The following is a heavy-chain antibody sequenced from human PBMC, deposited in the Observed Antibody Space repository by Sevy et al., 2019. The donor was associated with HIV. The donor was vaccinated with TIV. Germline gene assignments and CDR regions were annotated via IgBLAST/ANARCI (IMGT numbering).Heavy chain of an antibody. V-gene: IGHV3-30*04. J-gene: IGHJ6*02. CDR3: ARSGQSRDGYNGNYYYYYGMDV. Sequence: GGSLRLSCAASGFTFSSYAMHWVRQAPGKGLEWVAVISYDGSNKYYAHSVKGRFTISRDNSKNTLYLQMNSLRAEDTAVYYCARSGQSRDGYNGNYYYYYGMDVWGQGTTVTVSS. CDR1: GFTFSSYA. CDR2: ISYDGSNK. D-gene: IGHD5-12*01.